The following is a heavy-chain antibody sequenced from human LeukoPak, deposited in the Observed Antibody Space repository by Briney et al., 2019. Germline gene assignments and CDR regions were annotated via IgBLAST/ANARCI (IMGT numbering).Heavy chain of an antibody. Sequence: ASVKVSCKASGYTYTSNYIHWVRQAPGQGLEWMGMIYPRDGSTSYAQKFQGRVTVTRDTSTSTVHMELSGLRSEDTAVYYCARDQEGFDYWGQGTLVTVSS. CDR3: ARDQEGFDY. CDR2: IYPRDGST. J-gene: IGHJ4*02. CDR1: GYTYTSNY. V-gene: IGHV1-46*01.